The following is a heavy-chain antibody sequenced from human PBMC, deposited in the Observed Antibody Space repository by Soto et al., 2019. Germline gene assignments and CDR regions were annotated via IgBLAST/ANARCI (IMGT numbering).Heavy chain of an antibody. CDR2: IFYSGST. CDR1: GGSISSSSYY. Sequence: LSLTCTFSGGSISSSSYYWGWIRQPPGKGLEWIGSIFYSGSTYYNPSLKSRVTISVDTSKNQFSLKLSSVTAADTAVYYCARHLTYCSAGSCYSDFPYYGMDVWGQGTTVTVSS. D-gene: IGHD2-15*01. V-gene: IGHV4-39*01. J-gene: IGHJ6*02. CDR3: ARHLTYCSAGSCYSDFPYYGMDV.